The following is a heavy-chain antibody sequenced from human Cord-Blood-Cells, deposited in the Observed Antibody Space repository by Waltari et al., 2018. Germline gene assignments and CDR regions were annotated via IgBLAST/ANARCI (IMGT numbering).Heavy chain of an antibody. CDR2: ISYDGSNK. D-gene: IGHD7-27*01. Sequence: QVQLVESGGGVVQPGRSLSLSCAASGFTFSSYAMPWVRQAPGKGLEWVAVISYDGSNKYYADSVKGRFTISRDNSKNTLYLQMNSLRAEDTAVYYCARDNWGSGRAFDIWGQGTMVTVSS. CDR3: ARDNWGSGRAFDI. CDR1: GFTFSSYA. V-gene: IGHV3-30-3*01. J-gene: IGHJ3*02.